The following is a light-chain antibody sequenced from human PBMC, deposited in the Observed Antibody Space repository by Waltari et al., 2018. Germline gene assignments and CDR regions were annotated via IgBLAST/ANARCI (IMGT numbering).Light chain of an antibody. J-gene: IGLJ3*02. CDR1: SSDCGCYNT. CDR3: SSYTGDNILL. Sequence: QSALTPPASVSGSPGQSITLPYTDTSSDCGCYNTCSWYQQYPGKAPQIIIYEVMNRPSGVSTRFSGSTSGNTASLTISALQADDEAYFYCSSYTGDNILLFGGGTKVTVL. V-gene: IGLV2-14*01. CDR2: EVM.